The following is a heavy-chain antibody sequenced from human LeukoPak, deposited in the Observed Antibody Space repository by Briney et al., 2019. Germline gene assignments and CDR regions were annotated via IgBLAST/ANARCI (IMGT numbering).Heavy chain of an antibody. CDR3: ARGNYYDSSGYYYY. D-gene: IGHD3-22*01. CDR1: GFTFSSYW. V-gene: IGHV3-7*01. CDR2: IKQDGSEK. Sequence: GRSLRLSCAASGFTFSSYWMSWVRQAPGKGLEWVANIKQDGSEKYYVDSVKGRFTISRDNAKNSLYLQMNSLRAEDTAVYYCARGNYYDSSGYYYYWGQGTLVTVSS. J-gene: IGHJ4*02.